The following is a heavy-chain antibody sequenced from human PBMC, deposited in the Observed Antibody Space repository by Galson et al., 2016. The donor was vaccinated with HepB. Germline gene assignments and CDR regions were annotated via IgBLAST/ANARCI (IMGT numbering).Heavy chain of an antibody. Sequence: SLRLSCAASGFTFSSYEMNWVRQAPGKGLEWVAFIYSDGSKIYYGNSVKGRFTISRDNSKHTVYLEMNSLRAEDTAVYYWARAHYGVLPLDYRGQGTLVTASA. CDR3: ARAHYGVLPLDY. J-gene: IGHJ4*02. CDR2: IYSDGSKI. CDR1: GFTFSSYE. D-gene: IGHD4-17*01. V-gene: IGHV3-33*08.